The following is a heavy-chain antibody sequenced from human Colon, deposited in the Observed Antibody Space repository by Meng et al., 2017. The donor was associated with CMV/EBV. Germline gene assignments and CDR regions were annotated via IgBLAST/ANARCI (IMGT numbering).Heavy chain of an antibody. J-gene: IGHJ5*01. CDR2: ISTNNGNT. Sequence: ASVKVSCKASGYTFSTYGISWVRQAPGQGLEWMGWISTNNGNTNYAQKVQGRVTLTTDTSTSIAYLELRSLRSDDTAVYYCARGRGDLWFGEPKYWFDSWGQGTLVTVSS. V-gene: IGHV1-18*01. CDR3: ARGRGDLWFGEPKYWFDS. D-gene: IGHD3-10*01. CDR1: GYTFSTYG.